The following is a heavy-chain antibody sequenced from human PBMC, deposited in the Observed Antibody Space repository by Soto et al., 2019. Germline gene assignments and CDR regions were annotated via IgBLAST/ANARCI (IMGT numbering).Heavy chain of an antibody. CDR2: ISGSGGNT. J-gene: IGHJ4*02. Sequence: GGSLRLSCAASGFTFSNYAMSWVRQAPGKGLERVSTISGSGGNTYYADSVKGRFTISRDNSKNTLYLQVNSLRAEDTAVFYCARGLQGFSYGYAFDYWGQGTLVTVSS. CDR1: GFTFSNYA. D-gene: IGHD5-18*01. CDR3: ARGLQGFSYGYAFDY. V-gene: IGHV3-23*01.